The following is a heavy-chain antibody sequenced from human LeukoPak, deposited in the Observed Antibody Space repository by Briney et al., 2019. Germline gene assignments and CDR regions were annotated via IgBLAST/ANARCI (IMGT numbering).Heavy chain of an antibody. J-gene: IGHJ4*02. V-gene: IGHV1-2*02. CDR1: GHTFTGYY. CDR2: INPNSGGT. Sequence: ASVKVSCKASGHTFTGYYMHWVRQAPGQGLEWMGWINPNSGGTNYAQKFQGRVTMTRDTSISTAYMELSRLRSDDTAVCYCARAPYCSGGSCYSDYWGQGTLVTVSS. CDR3: ARAPYCSGGSCYSDY. D-gene: IGHD2-15*01.